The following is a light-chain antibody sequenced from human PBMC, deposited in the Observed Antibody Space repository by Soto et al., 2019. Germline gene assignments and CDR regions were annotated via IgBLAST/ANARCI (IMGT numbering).Light chain of an antibody. J-gene: IGKJ1*01. CDR2: GAY. V-gene: IGKV3-15*01. CDR1: QSVVTN. Sequence: EKVMTQSPATLSVSPGERVTLSCRASQSVVTNLAWYQQKPGQAPRLLISGAYTRATGIPERFIGSGSGTESTLTITRLQSEDFADYYCQRYNDLPLTFGQGTKVEIK. CDR3: QRYNDLPLT.